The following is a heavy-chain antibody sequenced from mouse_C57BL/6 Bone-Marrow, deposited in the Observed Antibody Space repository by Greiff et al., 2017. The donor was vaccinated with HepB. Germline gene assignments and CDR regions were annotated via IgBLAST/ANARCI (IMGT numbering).Heavy chain of an antibody. CDR3: ARDHGSSPYYAMDY. CDR1: GFTFSDFY. V-gene: IGHV7-1*01. CDR2: SRNKANDYTT. J-gene: IGHJ4*01. D-gene: IGHD1-1*01. Sequence: EVQLVDSGGGLVQSGRSLRLSCATSGFTFSDFYMEWVRQAPGKGLEWIAASRNKANDYTTEYSASVKGRFIVSRDTSQSILYLQMNALRAEDTAIYYCARDHGSSPYYAMDYWGQGTSVTVSS.